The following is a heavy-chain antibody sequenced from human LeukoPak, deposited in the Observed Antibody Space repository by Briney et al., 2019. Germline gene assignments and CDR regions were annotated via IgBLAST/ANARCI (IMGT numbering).Heavy chain of an antibody. CDR2: IIPIFGTA. Sequence: SVKVFCKASGGTFSSYAISWVRQAPGQGLEWMGGIIPIFGTANYAQKFQGRVTITADESTSTAYMELSSLRSEDTAVYYCARGRYSSSWYYYYYYGMDVWGQGTTVTVSS. V-gene: IGHV1-69*13. D-gene: IGHD6-13*01. CDR3: ARGRYSSSWYYYYYYGMDV. J-gene: IGHJ6*02. CDR1: GGTFSSYA.